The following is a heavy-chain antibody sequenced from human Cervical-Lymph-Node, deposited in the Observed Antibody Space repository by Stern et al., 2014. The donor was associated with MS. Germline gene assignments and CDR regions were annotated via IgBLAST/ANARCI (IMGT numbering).Heavy chain of an antibody. Sequence: DQLVESGPGLVKPSGTLSLTCAVSGGSISSSNWWSWVRQPPGKGLEWIGEIYHSGSTNYNPSLKSRVPISVDKSKNQFSLKLSSGTAADTAVYYCARDEYSYGTVYDYWGQGTLVTVSS. CDR1: GGSISSSNW. J-gene: IGHJ4*02. D-gene: IGHD5-18*01. V-gene: IGHV4-4*02. CDR2: IYHSGST. CDR3: ARDEYSYGTVYDY.